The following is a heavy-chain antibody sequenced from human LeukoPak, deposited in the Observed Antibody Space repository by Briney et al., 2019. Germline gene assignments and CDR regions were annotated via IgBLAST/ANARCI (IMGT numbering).Heavy chain of an antibody. D-gene: IGHD6-13*01. CDR2: IYYSGST. CDR1: GGSISSSSYY. CDR3: ARVYTSTWYLGYLHMDV. J-gene: IGHJ6*03. Sequence: SETLSLTCTVSGGSISSSSYYWGWIRQPPGKGLEWIGSIYYSGSTYYNPSLKSRVTISVDTSKNQFSLKLSSVTAADTAVYYCARVYTSTWYLGYLHMDVWGKGTTVTVSS. V-gene: IGHV4-39*07.